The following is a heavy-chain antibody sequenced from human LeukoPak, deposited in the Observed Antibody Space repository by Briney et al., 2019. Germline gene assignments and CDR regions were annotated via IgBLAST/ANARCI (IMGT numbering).Heavy chain of an antibody. J-gene: IGHJ6*02. CDR3: ARGSYYYGMDV. Sequence: SETLSLTCTVSGGFISSGGYYWSWIRQHPGKGLEWIGYIYYSGSTYYNPSLKSRVTISVDTSKNQFSLKLSSVTAADTAVYYCARGSYYYGMDVWGQGTTVTVSS. V-gene: IGHV4-31*03. CDR1: GGFISSGGYY. CDR2: IYYSGST.